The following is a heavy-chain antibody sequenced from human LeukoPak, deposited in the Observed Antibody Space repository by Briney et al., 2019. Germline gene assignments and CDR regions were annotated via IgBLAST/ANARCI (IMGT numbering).Heavy chain of an antibody. J-gene: IGHJ5*02. V-gene: IGHV1-2*02. Sequence: GASVKVSCKASGYTFTGYYMHWVRQAPGQGLEWMGWINPNSGGTNYDQKFQGRVTMTRDTSISTAYMELSRLRSDDTAVYYCARDLRRVRIAVAGKGWFDPWGQGTLVTVSS. D-gene: IGHD6-19*01. CDR2: INPNSGGT. CDR3: ARDLRRVRIAVAGKGWFDP. CDR1: GYTFTGYY.